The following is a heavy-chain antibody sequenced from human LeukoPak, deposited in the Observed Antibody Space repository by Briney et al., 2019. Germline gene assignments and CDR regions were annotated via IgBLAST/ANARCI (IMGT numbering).Heavy chain of an antibody. Sequence: GGSLRLSCAASGFTFSDYAMSWVRQVPGKGLEWVAGITGSGGSTDYGDSVKGRFTISRDNSKTTLYLQLNSLRAEDTAIYYCAKGEFWYYYMYVWGKGTTVTVSS. J-gene: IGHJ6*03. D-gene: IGHD3-10*01. CDR1: GFTFSDYA. CDR2: ITGSGGST. CDR3: AKGEFWYYYMYV. V-gene: IGHV3-23*01.